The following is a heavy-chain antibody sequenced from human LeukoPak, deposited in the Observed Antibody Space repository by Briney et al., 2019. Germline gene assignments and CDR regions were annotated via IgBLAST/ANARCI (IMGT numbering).Heavy chain of an antibody. CDR2: VYYSGST. CDR1: GGSISSSSYY. CDR3: VRDHDGSGPHGGYFDY. J-gene: IGHJ4*02. D-gene: IGHD3-22*01. V-gene: IGHV4-39*02. Sequence: SETLSLTCTVSGGSISSSSYYWGWIRQPPGKGLEWIGSVYYSGSTYYNSFVPSRVTISVDTARNQFSLKLSSVTAEDTTVYYCVRDHDGSGPHGGYFDYWGQGTLVTVSS.